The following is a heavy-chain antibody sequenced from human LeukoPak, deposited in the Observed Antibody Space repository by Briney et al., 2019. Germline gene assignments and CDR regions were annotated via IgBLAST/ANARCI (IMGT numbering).Heavy chain of an antibody. CDR1: GFTVSSNY. V-gene: IGHV3-66*01. D-gene: IGHD1-26*01. CDR2: IYSGVST. J-gene: IGHJ4*02. Sequence: GGSLRLSCAASGFTVSSNYMSWVRQAPGKGLEWVSVIYSGVSTYYADSVKGRFTISRDNSKNTLYLQMNSLRAEDTAVYYCARALVGATGYWGQGTLVTVSS. CDR3: ARALVGATGY.